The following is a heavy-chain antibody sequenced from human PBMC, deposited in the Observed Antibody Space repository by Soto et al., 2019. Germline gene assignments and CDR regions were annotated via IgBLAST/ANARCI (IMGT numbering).Heavy chain of an antibody. Sequence: PGGSLRLSCVTYGLTFTDYWMSWVCQAPGKGLEWVANIKQDESEKNYLDSVKGRFTISRDNAKNSLYLQMNSLRAEDTAVYYCASDRFRGTYYLRGVTYFFEEWGQGAPVTVSS. V-gene: IGHV3-7*03. J-gene: IGHJ4*02. CDR2: IKQDESEK. D-gene: IGHD1-26*01. CDR1: GLTFTDYW. CDR3: ASDRFRGTYYLRGVTYFFEE.